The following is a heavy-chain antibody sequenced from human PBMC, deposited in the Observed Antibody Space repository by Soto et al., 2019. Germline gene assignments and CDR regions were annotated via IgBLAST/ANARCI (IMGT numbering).Heavy chain of an antibody. D-gene: IGHD5-18*01. CDR3: ARLETQGTAMVY. CDR1: GGSISSSSYY. J-gene: IGHJ4*02. V-gene: IGHV4-39*01. CDR2: IYYSGST. Sequence: QLQLQESGPGLVKPSETLSLTCTVSGGSISSSSYYWGWIRQPPGKGLEWIGSIYYSGSTYYNPSLKSRVTISVDTSKNQFSLKLSSVTAADTAVYYCARLETQGTAMVYWGQGTLVTVSS.